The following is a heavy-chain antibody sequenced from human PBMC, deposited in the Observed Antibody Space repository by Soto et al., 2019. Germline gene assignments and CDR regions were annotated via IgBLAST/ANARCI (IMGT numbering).Heavy chain of an antibody. D-gene: IGHD3-10*01. V-gene: IGHV3-15*07. CDR1: GFTFSNAW. Sequence: PGGSLRLSCAASGFTFSNAWMNCVRQAPGKGLEWVGRIKSKTDGGTTDYAAPVKGRFTISRDDSKNTLYLQMNSLKTEDTAVYYCTTGGDQITMVRGVRRRKYYYYGMDVWGQGTTVTVSS. CDR3: TTGGDQITMVRGVRRRKYYYYGMDV. J-gene: IGHJ6*02. CDR2: IKSKTDGGTT.